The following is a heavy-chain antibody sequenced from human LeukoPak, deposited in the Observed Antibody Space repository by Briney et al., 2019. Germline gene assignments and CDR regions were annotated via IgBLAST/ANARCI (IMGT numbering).Heavy chain of an antibody. D-gene: IGHD5-24*01. CDR2: ISGSGGST. CDR1: GFTLSSYA. V-gene: IGHV3-23*01. J-gene: IGHJ4*02. Sequence: GGSLRLSCAASGFTLSSYAMSWVRQAPGKGLEWVSAISGSGGSTYYADSVKGRFTISRDNSKNTLYLQMNSLRAEDTAVYYCAKNRRDGYNLFFFDYWGQGTLVTVSS. CDR3: AKNRRDGYNLFFFDY.